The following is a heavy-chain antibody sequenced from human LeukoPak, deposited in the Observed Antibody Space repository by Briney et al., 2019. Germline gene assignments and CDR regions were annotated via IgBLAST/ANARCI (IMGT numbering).Heavy chain of an antibody. V-gene: IGHV3-23*01. Sequence: PGGSLRLSCAASGFTFSSYGMSWVRQAPGKGLEWVSAISGSGGSTYYADSVKGRFTIARDNSKNTLYLQMTSLRAEDTAVYYCAKDVYYDILTGYYLFDYWGQGTLVTVSS. CDR1: GFTFSSYG. CDR3: AKDVYYDILTGYYLFDY. D-gene: IGHD3-9*01. CDR2: ISGSGGST. J-gene: IGHJ4*02.